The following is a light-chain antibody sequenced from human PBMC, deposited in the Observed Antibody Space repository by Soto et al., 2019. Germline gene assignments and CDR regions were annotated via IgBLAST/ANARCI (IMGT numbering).Light chain of an antibody. CDR3: QQYGISPFT. CDR1: QSVSSSY. CDR2: GAS. V-gene: IGKV3-20*01. J-gene: IGKJ3*01. Sequence: EIVLTQSPGTLSLSPGERATLSCRASQSVSSSYLAWYQQKPGQAPRLLIYGASSRATGIPDRFSGSGSGTDFTLTISRREPEDFTVYYCQQYGISPFTFGPGTKVDV.